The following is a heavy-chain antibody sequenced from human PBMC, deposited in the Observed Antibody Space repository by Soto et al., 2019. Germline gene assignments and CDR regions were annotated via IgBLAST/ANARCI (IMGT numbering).Heavy chain of an antibody. J-gene: IGHJ3*02. CDR3: ASDDSSGYYGHYAFDT. D-gene: IGHD3-22*01. CDR2: ISAYNGNT. V-gene: IGHV1-18*01. CDR1: GYTFTSYG. Sequence: GASVKVSCKASGYTFTSYGISWVRQAPGQGLEWMGWISAYNGNTNYAQKLQGRVTMTTDTSTSTAYMELRSLRSDDTAVYYCASDDSSGYYGHYAFDTWGQGTMVTVSS.